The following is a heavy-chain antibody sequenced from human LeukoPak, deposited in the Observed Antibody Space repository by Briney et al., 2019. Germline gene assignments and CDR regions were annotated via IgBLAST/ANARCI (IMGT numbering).Heavy chain of an antibody. CDR2: INPSGGST. J-gene: IGHJ5*02. Sequence: GASVKVSCKASGYIFTSYFMHWVRQAPGHGLEWMGLINPSGGSTRYAQKFQGRVTMTRDMSTSTDYMELSSLRSEDTAIYYCARDNSVGDNAWWFDPWGQGTLVTVSS. CDR1: GYIFTSYF. D-gene: IGHD1-26*01. CDR3: ARDNSVGDNAWWFDP. V-gene: IGHV1-46*01.